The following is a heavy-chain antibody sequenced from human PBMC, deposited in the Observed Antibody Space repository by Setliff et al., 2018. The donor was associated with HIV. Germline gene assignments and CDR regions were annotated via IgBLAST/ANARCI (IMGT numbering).Heavy chain of an antibody. CDR2: IYNSEST. D-gene: IGHD3-22*01. Sequence: SETLSLTCTLYGASFSGYFWSWIRQPPGKGLEWMGYIYNSESTTYNPSLTSRLVISADTSKNQFSLELNSVTAADTAVYYCARGLARYFYDGSGFLFYFDNWGQGTLVTVSS. CDR3: ARGLARYFYDGSGFLFYFDN. V-gene: IGHV4-34*09. J-gene: IGHJ4*02. CDR1: GASFSGYF.